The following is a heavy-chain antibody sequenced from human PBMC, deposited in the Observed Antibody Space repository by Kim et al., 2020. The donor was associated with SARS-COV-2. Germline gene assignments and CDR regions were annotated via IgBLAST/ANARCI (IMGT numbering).Heavy chain of an antibody. V-gene: IGHV4-31*03. CDR2: IYFTGNT. J-gene: IGHJ3*02. Sequence: SETLSLTCSVSGDSISGGYYWSWIRQYPGKGLEWIGYIYFTGNTDYNESLRSRVTISLDTSQNQFYLTLNSVTAADSAVYFCARGLMITSGGVILPRYDVFEIWGRGTMVTVSS. CDR3: ARGLMITSGGVILPRYDVFEI. D-gene: IGHD3-16*02. CDR1: GDSISGGYY.